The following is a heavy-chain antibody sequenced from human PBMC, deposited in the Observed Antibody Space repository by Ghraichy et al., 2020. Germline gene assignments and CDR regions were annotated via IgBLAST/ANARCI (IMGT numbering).Heavy chain of an antibody. J-gene: IGHJ6*02. Sequence: LSLTCVASGFTFTAYWMHWVRQAPGKGLVWVSHINKDGRTTNYADSVKGRFTISRDNARNTLFLQMNSLRAEDTAVYYCARVKYYDTSGPYGMDVWGQGTTVTVSS. CDR1: GFTFTAYW. CDR2: INKDGRTT. CDR3: ARVKYYDTSGPYGMDV. V-gene: IGHV3-74*01. D-gene: IGHD3-22*01.